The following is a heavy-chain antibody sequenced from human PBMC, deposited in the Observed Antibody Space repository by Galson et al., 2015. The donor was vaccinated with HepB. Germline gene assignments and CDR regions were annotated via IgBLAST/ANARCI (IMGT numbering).Heavy chain of an antibody. CDR3: ARGHYDFWSGYYRAEYFQH. Sequence: SVKVSCKASGYTFTSYGISWVRQAPGQGLEWVGWISAYNGNTNYAQKLQGRVTMTTDTSTSTAYMELRSLRSDDTAVYYCARGHYDFWSGYYRAEYFQHWGQGTLVTVSS. J-gene: IGHJ1*01. CDR2: ISAYNGNT. V-gene: IGHV1-18*01. D-gene: IGHD3-3*01. CDR1: GYTFTSYG.